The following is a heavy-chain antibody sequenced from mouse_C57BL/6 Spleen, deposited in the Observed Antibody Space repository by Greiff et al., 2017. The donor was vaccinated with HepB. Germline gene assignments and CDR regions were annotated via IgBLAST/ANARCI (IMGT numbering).Heavy chain of an antibody. V-gene: IGHV1-26*01. Sequence: VQLQQSGPELVKPGASVKISCKASGYTFTDYYMNWVKQSHGKSLEWIGDINPNNGGTSYNQKFKGKATLTVDKSSSTAYMELRSLTSEDSAVYYCARGEGYFDYWGQGTTLTVSS. CDR1: GYTFTDYY. CDR3: ARGEGYFDY. CDR2: INPNNGGT. J-gene: IGHJ2*01.